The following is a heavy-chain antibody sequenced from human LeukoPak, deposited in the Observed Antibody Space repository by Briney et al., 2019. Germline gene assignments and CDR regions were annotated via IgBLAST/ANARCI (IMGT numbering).Heavy chain of an antibody. V-gene: IGHV2-70*11. CDR2: IDWDDDK. D-gene: IGHD6-19*01. Sequence: LRLSCAASGFTFSSYAMSWVRQAPGKALEWLARIDWDDDKYYSTSLKTRLTISKDTSKNQVVLTMTNMDPVDTATYYCARMVAGPNWIDPWGQGTLVTVSS. CDR1: GFTFSSYAM. J-gene: IGHJ5*02. CDR3: ARMVAGPNWIDP.